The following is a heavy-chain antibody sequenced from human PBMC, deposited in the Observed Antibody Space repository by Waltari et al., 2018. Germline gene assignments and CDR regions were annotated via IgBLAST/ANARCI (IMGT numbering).Heavy chain of an antibody. CDR2: ISGNTGDT. CDR3: ARNPNPFYYDSPCDL. Sequence: VQLVQSESAVKKLGASVKVSCKTSGFTLPSYGFTWVRKAPGQGLEWIGWISGNTGDTNYAQEFRDRVTMTTDTSTNTVYMELRTLRSDDTALYYCARNPNPFYYDSPCDLWGQGTELTVSS. V-gene: IGHV1-18*01. CDR1: GFTLPSYG. D-gene: IGHD3-22*01. J-gene: IGHJ3*01.